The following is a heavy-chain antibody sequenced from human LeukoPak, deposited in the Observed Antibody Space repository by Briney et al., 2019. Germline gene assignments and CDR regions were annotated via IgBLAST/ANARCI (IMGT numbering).Heavy chain of an antibody. CDR1: GGSISSYY. CDR3: ARVSRTPYSSSWSGGAFDI. CDR2: IYTSGST. Sequence: SETLSLTCTASGGSISSYYWSWIRQPAGKGLEWIGRIYTSGSTNYNPSLKSRVTMSVDTSKNQFSLKLSSVTAADTAVYYCARVSRTPYSSSWSGGAFDIWGQGTMVTVSS. D-gene: IGHD6-13*01. J-gene: IGHJ3*02. V-gene: IGHV4-4*07.